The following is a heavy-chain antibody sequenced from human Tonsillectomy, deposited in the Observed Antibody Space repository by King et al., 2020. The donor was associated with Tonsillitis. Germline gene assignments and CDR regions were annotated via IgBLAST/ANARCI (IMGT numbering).Heavy chain of an antibody. CDR2: IYHSGST. Sequence: QLQESGPGLVKPSETLSLTCAVSGYSISSDYYWGWIRQPPGKGLEWIGSIYHSGSTYHNPSLKSRVTISVDTAKNQFSLKLSSVTAADTAVYYCARDLQYYYASESYYKTKADNYYYYGMDVWGQGTTVTVSS. D-gene: IGHD3-10*01. CDR1: GYSISSDYY. V-gene: IGHV4-38-2*02. J-gene: IGHJ6*02. CDR3: ARDLQYYYASESYYKTKADNYYYYGMDV.